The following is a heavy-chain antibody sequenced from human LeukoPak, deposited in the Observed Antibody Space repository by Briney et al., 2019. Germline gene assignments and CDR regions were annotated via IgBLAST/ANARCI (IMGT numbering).Heavy chain of an antibody. J-gene: IGHJ3*02. Sequence: GGSLRLSCAASGFTFSSYAMSWVRQAPGKGLEWVSYISSSGSTIYYADSVKGRFTISRDNAKNSLYLQMNSLRAEDTAVYYCARDPGYSYGFDIWGQGTMVTVSS. V-gene: IGHV3-48*03. CDR2: ISSSGSTI. D-gene: IGHD5-18*01. CDR3: ARDPGYSYGFDI. CDR1: GFTFSSYA.